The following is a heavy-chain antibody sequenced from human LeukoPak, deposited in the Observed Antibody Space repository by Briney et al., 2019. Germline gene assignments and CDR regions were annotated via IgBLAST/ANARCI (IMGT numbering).Heavy chain of an antibody. CDR3: ARVLEVDIAVVPAAMYFDY. Sequence: ASVKVSCKASGYTFTSYAMNWVRQAPGQGLEWMGWINTNTGNPTYAQGFTGRFVFSLDTSVSTAYLQISSLKAEDTAVYYCARVLEVDIAVVPAAMYFDYWGQGTLVTVSS. CDR2: INTNTGNP. V-gene: IGHV7-4-1*02. J-gene: IGHJ4*02. D-gene: IGHD2-2*01. CDR1: GYTFTSYA.